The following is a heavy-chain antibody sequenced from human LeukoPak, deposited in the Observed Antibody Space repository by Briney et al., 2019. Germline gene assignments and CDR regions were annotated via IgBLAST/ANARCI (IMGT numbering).Heavy chain of an antibody. V-gene: IGHV3-21*01. CDR1: GFTFSSYS. Sequence: GGSLRLSCAASGFTFSSYSMNWVRKAPGKGLEWVSSISSSSSYIYYADSVKGRFTISRDNAKNSLYLQMNSLSAEDTAVYYCARDQGVAGHPFDYWGQGTLVTVSS. CDR3: ARDQGVAGHPFDY. D-gene: IGHD6-19*01. J-gene: IGHJ4*02. CDR2: ISSSSSYI.